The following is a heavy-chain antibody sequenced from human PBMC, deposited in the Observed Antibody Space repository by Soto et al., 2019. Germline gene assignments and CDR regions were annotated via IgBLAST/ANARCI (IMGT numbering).Heavy chain of an antibody. CDR1: GGTFSSYA. CDR2: IIPIFGTA. D-gene: IGHD6-6*01. V-gene: IGHV1-69*13. J-gene: IGHJ3*02. CDR3: ARERVTGYSSSSDAFDI. Sequence: SVKVSCKASGGTFSSYAIGWVRQAPGQGLEWMGGIIPIFGTANYAQKFQGRVTITADESTSTAYMELSSLRSEDTAVYYCARERVTGYSSSSDAFDIWGQGTMVTVSS.